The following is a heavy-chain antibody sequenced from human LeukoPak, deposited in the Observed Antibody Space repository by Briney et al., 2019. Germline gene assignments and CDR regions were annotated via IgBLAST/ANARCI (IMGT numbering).Heavy chain of an antibody. CDR1: GYTLTELS. Sequence: ASVKVSCKVSGYTLTELSMHWVRQAPGKGLEWMGGFDPEDGETIYAQKFQGRVTMTEDTSTDTAYMELSSLRSEDTAVYYCATQNPSNWGSDYYYYGMDVWGQGTTVTASS. CDR3: ATQNPSNWGSDYYYYGMDV. CDR2: FDPEDGET. J-gene: IGHJ6*02. V-gene: IGHV1-24*01. D-gene: IGHD7-27*01.